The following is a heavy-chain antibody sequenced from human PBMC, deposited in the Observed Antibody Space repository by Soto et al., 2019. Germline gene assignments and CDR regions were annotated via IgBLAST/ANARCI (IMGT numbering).Heavy chain of an antibody. D-gene: IGHD5-18*01. CDR2: ISVSSSYV. Sequence: EVQVVESGGGLVKPGGSLRLSCEASGFSFSTYTMNWVRQAPGKGLEWVSCISVSSSYVYYADSVKGRFTISRDNAKNSLYLQMNSLRAEDTAVYYCGNTFGYDGDYWGQGTLVTVSS. V-gene: IGHV3-21*01. CDR1: GFSFSTYT. CDR3: GNTFGYDGDY. J-gene: IGHJ4*02.